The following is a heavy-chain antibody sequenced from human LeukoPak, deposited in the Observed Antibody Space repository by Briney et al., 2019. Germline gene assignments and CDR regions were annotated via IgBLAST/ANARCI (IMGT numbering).Heavy chain of an antibody. CDR1: GFTFSSYA. Sequence: GRSLRLSCAATGFTFSSYAMHWVRQAPGKGLQWVAVISFDGGDKYYANSVKGRFTISRDNSKNTLYLQMNSLRAEDTAVYYCARDSNYYDSSGKVYGMDVWGQGTTVTVSS. J-gene: IGHJ6*02. D-gene: IGHD3-22*01. CDR2: ISFDGGDK. V-gene: IGHV3-30*04. CDR3: ARDSNYYDSSGKVYGMDV.